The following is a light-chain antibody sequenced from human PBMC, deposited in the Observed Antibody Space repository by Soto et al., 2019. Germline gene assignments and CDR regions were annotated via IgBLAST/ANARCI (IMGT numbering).Light chain of an antibody. J-gene: IGLJ1*01. CDR3: SSYTTSTTYV. CDR1: SSDIGGFNY. V-gene: IGLV2-14*01. CDR2: GDS. Sequence: QSVLTQPASVSGSPGQSITISCTGTSSDIGGFNYVSWYQQHPGKAPKLMIYGDSNRPSGVSNRFSGSKYGNTASLNISGLQAEDEADYYCSSYTTSTTYVFASGTRSP.